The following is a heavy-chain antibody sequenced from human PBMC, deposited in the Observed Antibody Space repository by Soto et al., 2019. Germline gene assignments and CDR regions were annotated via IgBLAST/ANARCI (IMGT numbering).Heavy chain of an antibody. D-gene: IGHD2-21*02. V-gene: IGHV3-23*01. Sequence: VGSLRLSCAASGFTFDNYAISWVRQAPGKGLEWVSGISGGGGSTFYADSVKGRFTVSRDNSKNTLYLQMNSLRAEDTAVYYCARPYSLYPTCAGDRYLPETWGQGTLVTVSS. CDR2: ISGGGGST. J-gene: IGHJ5*02. CDR1: GFTFDNYA. CDR3: ARPYSLYPTCAGDRYLPET.